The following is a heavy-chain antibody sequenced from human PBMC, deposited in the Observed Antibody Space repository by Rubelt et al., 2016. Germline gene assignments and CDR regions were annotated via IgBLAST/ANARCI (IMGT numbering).Heavy chain of an antibody. V-gene: IGHV3-23*01. D-gene: IGHD1-1*01. CDR3: ARGTPNPYYFYGMDV. CDR2: ISESGGGT. J-gene: IGHJ6*02. Sequence: GLEWVSTISESGGGTYYADSVKGRFTISRDNSKNTLYLRMNSLRAEDTAVYYCARGTPNPYYFYGMDVWGQGTTVTVSS.